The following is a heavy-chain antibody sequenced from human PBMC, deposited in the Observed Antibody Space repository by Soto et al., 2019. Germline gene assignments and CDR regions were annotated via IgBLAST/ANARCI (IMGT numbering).Heavy chain of an antibody. D-gene: IGHD2-2*01. CDR3: ARVKHCSSTSCYYYYYYYGMDV. J-gene: IGHJ6*02. CDR1: GGSFSGYY. Sequence: SETLSLTCAVYGGSFSGYYWSWIRQPPGKGLERTGEINHSGSTNDNPSLKSRVTISVDTSKNQFSLKLSSVTAADTAVYYCARVKHCSSTSCYYYYYYYGMDVWGQGTTVTVSS. CDR2: INHSGST. V-gene: IGHV4-34*01.